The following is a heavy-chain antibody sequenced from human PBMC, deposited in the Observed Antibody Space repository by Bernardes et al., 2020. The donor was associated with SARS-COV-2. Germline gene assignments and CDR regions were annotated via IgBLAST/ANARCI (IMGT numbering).Heavy chain of an antibody. CDR3: ARGTWIELWLGGNWFDP. CDR1: GASIRSGCYY. D-gene: IGHD5-18*01. Sequence: SEPLSLTCTVSGASIRSGCYYWTWLRQHPGKGLEWIGYIYYSGNTHYNPSLKSRTTISVDTSENQFSLKLSSVTAADTAVYYCARGTWIELWLGGNWFDPWGQGRLVTVSS. CDR2: IYYSGNT. V-gene: IGHV4-31*03. J-gene: IGHJ5*02.